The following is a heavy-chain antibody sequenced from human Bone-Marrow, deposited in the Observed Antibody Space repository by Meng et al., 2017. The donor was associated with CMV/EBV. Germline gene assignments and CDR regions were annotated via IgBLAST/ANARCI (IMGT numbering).Heavy chain of an antibody. CDR2: ISSNGGST. D-gene: IGHD1-1*01. CDR1: GFTCSSYA. Sequence: LSCAASGFTCSSYAMHWVRQAPGKGLEYVSAISSNGGSTYYANSVKGRFTISRDNSKNTLYLQMGSLRAEDMAVYYCARRNDDAFDIWGQGTMVTVSS. J-gene: IGHJ3*02. V-gene: IGHV3-64*01. CDR3: ARRNDDAFDI.